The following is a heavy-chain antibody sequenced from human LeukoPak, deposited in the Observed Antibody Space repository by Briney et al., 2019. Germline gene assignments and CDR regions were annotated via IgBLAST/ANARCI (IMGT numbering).Heavy chain of an antibody. CDR1: GFTVSSNY. D-gene: IGHD3-22*01. J-gene: IGHJ3*02. V-gene: IGHV3-23*01. CDR3: AKDGGTMILDAFDI. Sequence: GGSLRLTCAASGFTVSSNYMSWVRQAPGKGLEWVSAISGSGGSTYYADSVKGRFTISRDNSKNTLYLQMNSLRAEDTAVYYCAKDGGTMILDAFDIWGQGTMVTVSS. CDR2: ISGSGGST.